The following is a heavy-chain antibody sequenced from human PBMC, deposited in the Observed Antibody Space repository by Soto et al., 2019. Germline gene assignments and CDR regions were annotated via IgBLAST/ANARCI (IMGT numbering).Heavy chain of an antibody. J-gene: IGHJ6*02. D-gene: IGHD3-16*01. CDR2: ISPFNGKT. Sequence: QVQVVQSGAEVKKPGASVKVSCKASGYTFTNYGIHWVRQAPGQGLEWMGWISPFNGKTNYVENFQGRITMTSDTFTNTAYMELRSLRSDDTAVYYCARDRGFAFGGMDVWGQGTTVTVSS. CDR3: ARDRGFAFGGMDV. CDR1: GYTFTNYG. V-gene: IGHV1-18*01.